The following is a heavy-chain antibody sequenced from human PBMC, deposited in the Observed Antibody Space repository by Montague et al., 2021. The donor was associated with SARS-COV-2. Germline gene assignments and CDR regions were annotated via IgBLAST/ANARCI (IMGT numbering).Heavy chain of an antibody. J-gene: IGHJ6*03. V-gene: IGHV3-30*04. D-gene: IGHD3-9*01. CDR2: ISHDGSNK. CDR1: GFTFSSYA. Sequence: SLRLSCAASGFTFSSYAMHWVRQAPGKGLEWVAVISHDGSNKYYVDSVKGRFTISRGNSKNTLYLQMNSLRAEDTAVYYCARESSSRYYDILTGYDYYYYMDVWGKGTTVTVSS. CDR3: ARESSSRYYDILTGYDYYYYMDV.